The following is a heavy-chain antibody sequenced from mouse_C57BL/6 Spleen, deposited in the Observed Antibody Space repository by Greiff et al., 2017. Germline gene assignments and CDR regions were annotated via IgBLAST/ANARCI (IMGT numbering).Heavy chain of an antibody. CDR1: GYAFSSSW. CDR3: ARGTGYYGSSHAMDY. CDR2: IYPGDGDT. V-gene: IGHV1-82*01. J-gene: IGHJ4*01. Sequence: QVQLQQSGPELVKPGASVKISCKASGYAFSSSWMNWVKQRPGKGLEWIGRIYPGDGDTNYNGKFKGKATLTADKSSSTAYMQLSSLTSEDSAVYFCARGTGYYGSSHAMDYWGQGTSVTVAS. D-gene: IGHD1-1*01.